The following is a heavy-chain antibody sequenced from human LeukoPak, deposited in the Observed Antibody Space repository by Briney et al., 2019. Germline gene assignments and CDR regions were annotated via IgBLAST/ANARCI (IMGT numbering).Heavy chain of an antibody. V-gene: IGHV3-21*01. J-gene: IGHJ4*02. CDR2: ISSSSSDI. Sequence: GGSLRLSCAASGFSFSSYSMNWVRQAPGKGLEWVSSISSSSSDIFHADSVKGRFTISRDNAKNSLYLQMNSLRAEDTAVYYCARRKAAAGNDYWGQGTLVTVSS. CDR1: GFSFSSYS. D-gene: IGHD6-13*01. CDR3: ARRKAAAGNDY.